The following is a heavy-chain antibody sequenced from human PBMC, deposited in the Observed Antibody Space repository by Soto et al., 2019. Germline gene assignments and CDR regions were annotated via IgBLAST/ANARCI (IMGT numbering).Heavy chain of an antibody. Sequence: SETLSLTCSVSSGSLSSSTYYWSWIRQPPGRGPEWIGSIYYSGNTYYKPSLKSRVSISIDTSRNQFSLKLTSVTAADTGVYYCASSSPFHYWGPGILVTVSS. CDR1: SGSLSSSTYY. J-gene: IGHJ4*02. V-gene: IGHV4-39*01. CDR2: IYYSGNT. CDR3: ASSSPFHY. D-gene: IGHD6-6*01.